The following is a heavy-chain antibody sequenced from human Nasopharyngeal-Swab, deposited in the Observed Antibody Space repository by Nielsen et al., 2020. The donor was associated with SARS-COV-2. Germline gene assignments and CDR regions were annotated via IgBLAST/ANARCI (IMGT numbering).Heavy chain of an antibody. CDR1: GGSISSGGYY. CDR3: AREALKELLWFGESSSYYGMDV. Sequence: LRLSCTVPGGSISSGGYYWSWIRQHPGKGLEWIGYIYYSGSTYYNPSLKSRVTISVDTSKNQFSLKLSSVTAADTAVYYCAREALKELLWFGESSSYYGMDVWGQGTTVTVSS. D-gene: IGHD3-10*01. CDR2: IYYSGST. V-gene: IGHV4-31*03. J-gene: IGHJ6*02.